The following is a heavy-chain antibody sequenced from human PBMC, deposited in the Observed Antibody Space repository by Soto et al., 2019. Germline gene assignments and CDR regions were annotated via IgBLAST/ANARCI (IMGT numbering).Heavy chain of an antibody. Sequence: QLQLQESGPGLVKPSETLSLTCTVSGVSISTSSYYWGWIRQPPEKGLEWIGSIYSSGSTYYNPSLTSRVTVSVDTTKNQFSLSLSSVTAADTALYYCARRGKSGLLFSVGNRGHKEYFDYWGQGTLVTVSS. CDR3: ARRGKSGLLFSVGNRGHKEYFDY. CDR2: IYSSGST. J-gene: IGHJ4*02. D-gene: IGHD2-15*01. V-gene: IGHV4-39*01. CDR1: GVSISTSSYY.